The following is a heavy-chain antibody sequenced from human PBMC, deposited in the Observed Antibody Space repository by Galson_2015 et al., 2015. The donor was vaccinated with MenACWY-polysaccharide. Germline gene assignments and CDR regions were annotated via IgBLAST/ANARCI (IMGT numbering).Heavy chain of an antibody. D-gene: IGHD3-10*01. V-gene: IGHV4-34*11. CDR3: ARDSHYYGSGSFGWFDP. J-gene: IGHJ5*02. CDR1: GGSFSGYF. Sequence: LSLTCTVYGGSFSGYFWGWVRQPPGKGLEWIGSIYDSGTTYYNPSLKGRVTISIDTSKNQFSLNVTSVTAADTAVYFCARDSHYYGSGSFGWFDPWGQGILVPVSS. CDR2: IYDSGTT.